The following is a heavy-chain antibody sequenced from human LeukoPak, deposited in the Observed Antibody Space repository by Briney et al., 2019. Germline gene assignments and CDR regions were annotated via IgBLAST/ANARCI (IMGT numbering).Heavy chain of an antibody. CDR3: ARVAPYCSGGSCYPTSSWNYYYYYGMDV. CDR2: IYYSGST. CDR1: GGSISSSSYY. D-gene: IGHD2-15*01. J-gene: IGHJ6*02. V-gene: IGHV4-39*07. Sequence: SETLSLTCTVSGGSISSSSYYWGWIRQPPGKGLEWIGSIYYSGSTYYNPSLKSRVTISVDTSKNQFSLKLSSVTAADTAVYYCARVAPYCSGGSCYPTSSWNYYYYYGMDVWGQGTTVTVSS.